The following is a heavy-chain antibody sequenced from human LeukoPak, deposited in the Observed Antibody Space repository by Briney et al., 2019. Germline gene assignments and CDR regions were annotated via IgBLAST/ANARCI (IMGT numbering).Heavy chain of an antibody. CDR2: INDVSSHI. V-gene: IGHV3-21*06. CDR3: ARDSTYYLRYGYFDS. Sequence: PGGSLRLSCAASGFTFSNSAMNWVRQAAGKGLEWVSSINDVSSHIYYADSVKGRFTISRNNANNSVSLQMNNLRAEDTAVYYCARDSTYYLRYGYFDSWGQGILVTVSS. CDR1: GFTFSNSA. D-gene: IGHD3-22*01. J-gene: IGHJ4*02.